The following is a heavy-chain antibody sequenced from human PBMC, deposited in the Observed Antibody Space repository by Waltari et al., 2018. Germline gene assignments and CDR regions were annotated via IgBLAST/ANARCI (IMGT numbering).Heavy chain of an antibody. D-gene: IGHD3-10*01. CDR3: ARDLGGLLWFGELSSFDY. CDR2: ISAYNGNT. V-gene: IGHV1-18*01. Sequence: VQLVQSGAEVKKPGASVKVSCKASGYTFTSYGISWVRQAPGQGLEWMGWISAYNGNTNYAQKLQGRVTMTTDTSTSTAYMELRSLRSDDTAVYYCARDLGGLLWFGELSSFDYWGQGTLVTVSS. J-gene: IGHJ4*02. CDR1: GYTFTSYG.